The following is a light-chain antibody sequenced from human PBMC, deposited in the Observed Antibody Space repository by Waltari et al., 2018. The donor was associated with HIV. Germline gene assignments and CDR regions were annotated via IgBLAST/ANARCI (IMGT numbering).Light chain of an antibody. CDR2: EVG. V-gene: IGLV2-14*01. CDR3: ISYTTTNYYV. CDR1: GSAMSTYNR. Sequence: QSALTQPASVSGSPGPSITLSCTDSGSAMSTYNRVSWYQQFPGKAPKLIIYEVGNRPSGVSNRFSGSKSGNTASLTISGLQAEDEADYYCISYTTTNYYVFGPGTWVTVL. J-gene: IGLJ1*01.